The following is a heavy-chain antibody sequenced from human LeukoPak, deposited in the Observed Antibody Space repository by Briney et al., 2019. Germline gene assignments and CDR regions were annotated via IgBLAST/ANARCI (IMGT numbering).Heavy chain of an antibody. CDR2: ITHSGIP. CDR3: AREDYSLDS. D-gene: IGHD2-15*01. J-gene: IGHJ4*02. V-gene: IGHV4-59*01. CDR1: GGSITPYY. Sequence: PSETLSLTCTVSGGSITPYYWTWIRQPPGKGLEWIGYITHSGIPVYNPSLKSRVTISLDTSENQFSLRLSSVTTADTAIYYCAREDYSLDSWGQGTLVTVSS.